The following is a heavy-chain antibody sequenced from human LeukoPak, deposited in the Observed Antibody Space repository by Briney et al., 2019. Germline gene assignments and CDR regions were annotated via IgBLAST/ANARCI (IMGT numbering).Heavy chain of an antibody. CDR3: AKDKSRYNYGNFDY. Sequence: GGSLRLSCAASGFTFDDYAMHWVRQAPGKGLEWVSGISWNSGSIGYADSVKGRFTISRDNAKNSLYLQMNSLRAEDTALYYCAKDKSRYNYGNFDYWGQGTLVTVSS. V-gene: IGHV3-9*01. D-gene: IGHD5-18*01. J-gene: IGHJ4*02. CDR1: GFTFDDYA. CDR2: ISWNSGSI.